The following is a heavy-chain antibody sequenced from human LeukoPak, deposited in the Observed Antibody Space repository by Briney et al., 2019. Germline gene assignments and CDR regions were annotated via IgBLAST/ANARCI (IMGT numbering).Heavy chain of an antibody. J-gene: IGHJ6*02. CDR2: IRKKVDSYNT. V-gene: IGHV3-72*01. Sequence: GGSLRLSCAVSGFTFSDHYMDWVRQAPGKGLEWVGRIRKKVDSYNTEYAASVKGRFTISRDDSTNSLYLQMNSLKTEDTAVYYCAKVGDTSSYYGMDVWGQGTTVTVSS. CDR3: AKVGDTSSYYGMDV. CDR1: GFTFSDHY. D-gene: IGHD5-18*01.